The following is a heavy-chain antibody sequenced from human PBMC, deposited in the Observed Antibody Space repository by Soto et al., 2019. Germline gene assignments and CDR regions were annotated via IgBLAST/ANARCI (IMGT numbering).Heavy chain of an antibody. D-gene: IGHD4-17*01. CDR3: ARTTVTTTPFDY. CDR1: GGSISSYY. J-gene: IGHJ4*02. CDR2: IYYSGST. Sequence: SETLSLTCTVSGGSISSYYWSWIRQPPGKGLEWIGYIYYSGSTNYNPSLKSRVTISVDTSKNQFSLKLSSVTAADTAVYYCARTTVTTTPFDYWGQGTLVTVSS. V-gene: IGHV4-59*01.